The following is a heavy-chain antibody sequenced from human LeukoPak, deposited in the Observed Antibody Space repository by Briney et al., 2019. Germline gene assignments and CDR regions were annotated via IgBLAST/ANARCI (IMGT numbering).Heavy chain of an antibody. CDR3: ARDAYDSSGSYPDAFDI. CDR1: GYTFTSYG. V-gene: IGHV1-18*01. Sequence: ASVKVSCKASGYTFTSYGISWVRQAPGQGLEWMGWISAYNGNTNYAQKLQGRVTMTTDTSTSTAYMELRSLRSDDTAVYYCARDAYDSSGSYPDAFDIWGQGTMVTVSS. CDR2: ISAYNGNT. J-gene: IGHJ3*02. D-gene: IGHD3-22*01.